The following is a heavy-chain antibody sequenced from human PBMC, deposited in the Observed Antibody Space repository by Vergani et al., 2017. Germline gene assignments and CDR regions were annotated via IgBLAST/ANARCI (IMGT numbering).Heavy chain of an antibody. Sequence: EVQLVESGGGLVQPGGSLRLSCAASGFTFSSYAMHWVRQAPGKGLEYVSAISSNGGSTYYANSVKGRFTISRDNSKNTLYLQMGSLRAEDMAVYYCARVGDGDSRTAYVDYWGQGTLVTVSS. CDR3: ARVGDGDSRTAYVDY. D-gene: IGHD4-17*01. CDR1: GFTFSSYA. J-gene: IGHJ4*02. V-gene: IGHV3-64*01. CDR2: ISSNGGST.